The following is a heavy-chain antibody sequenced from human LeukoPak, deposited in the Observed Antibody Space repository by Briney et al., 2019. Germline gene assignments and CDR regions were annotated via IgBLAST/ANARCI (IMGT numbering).Heavy chain of an antibody. Sequence: SETLSLTCTVSGGSISSYYWSWIRQPPGKGLESIGYIYYSGSTNYNPSLKSRVTISVDTSKNQFSLKLSSVTAADTAVYYCARGDYRLYYYYMDVWGRGTTVTISS. CDR2: IYYSGST. V-gene: IGHV4-59*01. CDR3: ARGDYRLYYYYMDV. D-gene: IGHD4-17*01. J-gene: IGHJ6*03. CDR1: GGSISSYY.